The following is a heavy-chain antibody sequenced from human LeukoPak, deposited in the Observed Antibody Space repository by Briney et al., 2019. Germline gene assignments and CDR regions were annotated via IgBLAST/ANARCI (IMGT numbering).Heavy chain of an antibody. CDR3: ARSFYGSASYQDY. Sequence: GGSLRLSCAASGFNLSSYSMTWGRQAPGKGLEWVSSISSSSSYIYYADSVKGRFTISRDNAKNSLYLQMNSLRAEDTAVYYCARSFYGSASYQDYWGQGTLVTVSS. V-gene: IGHV3-21*01. CDR1: GFNLSSYS. J-gene: IGHJ4*02. CDR2: ISSSSSYI. D-gene: IGHD3-10*01.